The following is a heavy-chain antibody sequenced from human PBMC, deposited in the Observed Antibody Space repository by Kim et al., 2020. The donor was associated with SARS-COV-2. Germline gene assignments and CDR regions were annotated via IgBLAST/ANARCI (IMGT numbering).Heavy chain of an antibody. CDR1: GGSISSSY. Sequence: SETLSLTCTVSGGSISSSYWGWIRQPPGKGLEWIGYIYYLGSTNYNPSLKSRVTISVDKSKNQFSLKLSSVTAADTAVYYCARSPLWLPFDYWGQGTLVT. CDR3: ARSPLWLPFDY. V-gene: IGHV4-59*01. CDR2: IYYLGST. D-gene: IGHD3-10*01. J-gene: IGHJ4*02.